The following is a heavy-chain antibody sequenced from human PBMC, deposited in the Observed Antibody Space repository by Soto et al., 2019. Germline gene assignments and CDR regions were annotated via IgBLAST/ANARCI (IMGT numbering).Heavy chain of an antibody. V-gene: IGHV4-59*01. CDR2: LYYSGST. CDR1: GGSISNYY. Sequence: QVQLQESGPGLVKPSETLSLTCSVSGGSISNYYWSWIRQPPGKGLEWIGYLYYSGSTNYNPSLKSRVTISLDTSKRQLSLKLSSVTAADTAVYYCARGVDFWSGYPFDYWGLGTLVTVSS. D-gene: IGHD3-3*01. J-gene: IGHJ4*02. CDR3: ARGVDFWSGYPFDY.